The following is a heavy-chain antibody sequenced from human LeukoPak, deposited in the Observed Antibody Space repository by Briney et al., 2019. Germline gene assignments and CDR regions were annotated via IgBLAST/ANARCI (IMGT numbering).Heavy chain of an antibody. CDR1: GYTFTGYY. V-gene: IGHV1-2*04. D-gene: IGHD2-2*01. Sequence: ASVKVSCKASGYTFTGYYMHWVRQAPGQGLEWMGWINPNSGGTNYAQKFQVWVTMTRDTSISTAYMELSRLRSDGTAVYYCARAAMLPAADLYYFDYWGQGTLVTVSS. J-gene: IGHJ4*02. CDR2: INPNSGGT. CDR3: ARAAMLPAADLYYFDY.